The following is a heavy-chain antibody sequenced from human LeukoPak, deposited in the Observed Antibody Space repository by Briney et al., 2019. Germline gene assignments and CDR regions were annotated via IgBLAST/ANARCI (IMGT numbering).Heavy chain of an antibody. V-gene: IGHV4-59*08. CDR1: GGSISSYY. J-gene: IGHJ6*02. D-gene: IGHD2-2*01. CDR2: IYYSGST. Sequence: SETLSLTCTVSGGSISSYYWSWIRQPPGKGLEWIGYIYYSGSTNYNPSLKSRVTISVDTSKNQFSLKLSSVTAADTAVYHCARVPAATPYYYGMDVWGQGTTVTVSS. CDR3: ARVPAATPYYYGMDV.